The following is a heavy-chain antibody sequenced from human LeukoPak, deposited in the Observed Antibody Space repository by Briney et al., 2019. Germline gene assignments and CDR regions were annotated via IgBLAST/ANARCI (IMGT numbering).Heavy chain of an antibody. J-gene: IGHJ4*02. Sequence: GGSLRLSCAASGFTFSSYWMSWVRQAPGKGREWVANIKQDGSDKYYVDSGRGRFTISRDNAKNSLYLQMNSLRAEDTAVYYCARDPYDSSWGLCYFDYWGQGNLVTVSS. CDR1: GFTFSSYW. V-gene: IGHV3-7*04. CDR2: IKQDGSDK. CDR3: ARDPYDSSWGLCYFDY. D-gene: IGHD3-22*01.